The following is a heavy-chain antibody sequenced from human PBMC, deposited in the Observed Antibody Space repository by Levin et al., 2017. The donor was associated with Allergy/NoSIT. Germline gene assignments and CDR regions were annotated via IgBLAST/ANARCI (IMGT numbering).Heavy chain of an antibody. CDR1: GGSLNDYH. V-gene: IGHV4-4*07. CDR3: ARDPLIAPRWFDL. CDR2: FHIGGNI. J-gene: IGHJ2*01. D-gene: IGHD3-16*01. Sequence: TTSETLSLTCNVSGGSLNDYHWSWIRQSAGKGLEWIGRFHIGGNINYNPSLKSRVTMSVDTSTKQFFLNLISVTAADTAVYFCARDPLIAPRWFDLWGRGTLVTVSS.